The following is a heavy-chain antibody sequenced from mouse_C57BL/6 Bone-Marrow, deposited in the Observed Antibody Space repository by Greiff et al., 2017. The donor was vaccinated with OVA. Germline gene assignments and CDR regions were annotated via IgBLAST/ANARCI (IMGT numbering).Heavy chain of an antibody. CDR1: GFNIKDDY. CDR2: IDPENGDT. Sequence: VQLQQSGAEPVRPGASVKLSCTASGFNIKDDYMHWVKQRPEQGLEWIGWIDPENGDTEYASKFQGKATITADTSSNTAYLQLSSLTSEDTAVYYCTPSNPFAYWGQGTLVTVSA. V-gene: IGHV14-4*01. CDR3: TPSNPFAY. D-gene: IGHD2-10*02. J-gene: IGHJ3*01.